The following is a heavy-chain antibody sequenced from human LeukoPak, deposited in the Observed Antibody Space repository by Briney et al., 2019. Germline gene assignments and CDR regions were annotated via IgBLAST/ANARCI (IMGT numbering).Heavy chain of an antibody. V-gene: IGHV3-64*01. D-gene: IGHD4-17*01. CDR2: ISSNGGST. J-gene: IGHJ3*02. Sequence: GGSLRLSCAASGFTFSSYAMHWVRQAPGKGLEYVSAISSNGGSTYYANSVKGRFTISRDNSKNTLYLQMNSLRAEDTAVYYCATHLGDYTAHAFDIWGQGTMVTVSS. CDR1: GFTFSSYA. CDR3: ATHLGDYTAHAFDI.